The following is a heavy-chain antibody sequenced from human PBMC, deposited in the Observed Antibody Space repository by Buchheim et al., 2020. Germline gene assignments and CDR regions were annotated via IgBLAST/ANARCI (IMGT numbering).Heavy chain of an antibody. CDR3: ASKGLYYDILTGYSFGDAFDI. CDR1: GGTFSGYA. Sequence: QVQLVQSGAEVKKPGSSVKVSCKASGGTFSGYAISWVRQAPGQGLEWMGGIIPIFGTANYAQKFQGRVTITADKSTSTAYMELSSLRSEDTAVYYCASKGLYYDILTGYSFGDAFDIWGQGT. CDR2: IIPIFGTA. V-gene: IGHV1-69*06. J-gene: IGHJ3*02. D-gene: IGHD3-9*01.